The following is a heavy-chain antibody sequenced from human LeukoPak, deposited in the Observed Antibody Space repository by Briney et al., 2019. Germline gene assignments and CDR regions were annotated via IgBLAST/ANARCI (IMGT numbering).Heavy chain of an antibody. CDR3: ARYRAAAGTDY. V-gene: IGHV4-59*08. J-gene: IGHJ4*02. CDR1: CGSISSYY. Sequence: SATLSLPSTVPCGSISSYYWRLIRQPPGEGLEWIGYIYYSGSTNYNPSLKSRVTISVDTSKNQFSLKLSSVTAADTAVYYCARYRAAAGTDYWGQGTLVTVSS. CDR2: IYYSGST. D-gene: IGHD6-13*01.